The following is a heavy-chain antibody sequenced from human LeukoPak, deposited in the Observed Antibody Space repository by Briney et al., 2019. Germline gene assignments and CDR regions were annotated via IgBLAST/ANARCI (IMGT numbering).Heavy chain of an antibody. J-gene: IGHJ1*01. CDR1: GFTFSTYS. CDR3: ARGPRNSSSYQYFQH. D-gene: IGHD6-13*01. CDR2: ISSSGSYI. Sequence: AGGSLRLSCAASGFTFSTYSMNWVRQAPGKGLDWVSSISSSGSYIYYADSVKGRFTISTDNAKNSLFLQMNSLRADDTAVYFCARGPRNSSSYQYFQHWGQGTLVTVSS. V-gene: IGHV3-21*01.